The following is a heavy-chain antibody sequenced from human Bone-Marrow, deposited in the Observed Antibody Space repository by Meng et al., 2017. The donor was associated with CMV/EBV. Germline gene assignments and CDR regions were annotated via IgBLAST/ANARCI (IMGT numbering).Heavy chain of an antibody. D-gene: IGHD2-2*01. Sequence: SVKVSCKASGYTFTSYGISWVRQAPGQGLEWMGWISAYNGNTNYAQKLQGRVTMTTDTSTSTAYMELRSLRSDDTAVYYCARGRIRYCSSTSCSHYYGMDVWGQGTTVTVSS. J-gene: IGHJ6*02. CDR3: ARGRIRYCSSTSCSHYYGMDV. V-gene: IGHV1-18*01. CDR2: ISAYNGNT. CDR1: GYTFTSYG.